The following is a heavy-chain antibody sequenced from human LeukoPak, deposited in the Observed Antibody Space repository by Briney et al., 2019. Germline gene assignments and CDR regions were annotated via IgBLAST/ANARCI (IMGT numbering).Heavy chain of an antibody. Sequence: GGSLRLSCAASGFTVSSSYMSWVRQAPGKGLEWVSVIYSGGNTYYADSVKGRFTISRDNSQNTLYLQMNSLRAEDTAVYYCARNDYGGNFFDYWGQGTLVTVSS. CDR1: GFTVSSSY. J-gene: IGHJ4*02. CDR3: ARNDYGGNFFDY. V-gene: IGHV3-53*01. CDR2: IYSGGNT. D-gene: IGHD4-23*01.